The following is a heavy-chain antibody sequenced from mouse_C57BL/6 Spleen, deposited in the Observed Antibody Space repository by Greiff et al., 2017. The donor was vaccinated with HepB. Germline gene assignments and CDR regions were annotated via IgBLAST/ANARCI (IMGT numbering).Heavy chain of an antibody. CDR2: INYDGSST. Sequence: EVKLVESEGGLVQPGSSMKLSCTASGFTFSDYYMAWVRQVPEKGLEWVANINYDGSSTYYLDSLKSRFIISRDNAKNILYLQMSSLKSEDTATYYCARGYSEDYFDYWGQGTTLTVSS. CDR1: GFTFSDYY. J-gene: IGHJ2*01. V-gene: IGHV5-16*01. D-gene: IGHD1-1*01. CDR3: ARGYSEDYFDY.